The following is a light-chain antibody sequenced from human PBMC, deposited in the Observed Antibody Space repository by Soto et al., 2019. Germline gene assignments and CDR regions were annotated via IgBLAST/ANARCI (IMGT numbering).Light chain of an antibody. J-gene: IGLJ2*01. CDR2: EDR. Sequence: SSELTQPPSVSVSPGQTASITCSGDKLGDEYACWYQQKPGQSPVLVIYEDRKRPSGIPERLSGSYSGNTATLTISGTQAMDEADYYCQAWDSSNVVFGGGTKLTVL. V-gene: IGLV3-1*01. CDR1: KLGDEY. CDR3: QAWDSSNVV.